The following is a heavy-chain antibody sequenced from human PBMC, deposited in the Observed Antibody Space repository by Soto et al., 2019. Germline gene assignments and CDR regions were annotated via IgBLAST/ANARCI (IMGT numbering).Heavy chain of an antibody. CDR1: GGSFSGYY. CDR3: ARGLGVTMVRGVYFDY. J-gene: IGHJ4*02. D-gene: IGHD3-10*01. Sequence: SETLSLTCAVYGGSFSGYYWSWVRQPPGKGLEWIGEINHSGSTNYNPSLKSRVTISVDTSKNQFSLKLSSVTAADTAVYYCARGLGVTMVRGVYFDYWGQGTLVTVSS. CDR2: INHSGST. V-gene: IGHV4-34*01.